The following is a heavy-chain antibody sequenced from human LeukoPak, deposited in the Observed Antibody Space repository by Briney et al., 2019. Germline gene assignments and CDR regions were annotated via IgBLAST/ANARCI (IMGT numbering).Heavy chain of an antibody. CDR3: ARGISGASSTGYTTLVDY. D-gene: IGHD2-2*02. CDR2: IYDSRTI. V-gene: IGHV4-39*01. Sequence: SETLSLTCTVSGGSISSGSHHWGWFRQSPGKGLEWIGSIYDSRTIYYNPSLNSRVTISAVTSKNQFSLQLNSVTAADTAVYYCARGISGASSTGYTTLVDYWGQGTLVTVSS. CDR1: GGSISSGSHH. J-gene: IGHJ4*02.